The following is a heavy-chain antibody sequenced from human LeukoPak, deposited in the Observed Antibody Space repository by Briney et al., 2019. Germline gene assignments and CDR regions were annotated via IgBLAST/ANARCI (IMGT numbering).Heavy chain of an antibody. CDR1: GGSFSGYY. J-gene: IGHJ4*02. CDR3: ARTLEQYYYDSSGHYY. CDR2: INHSGST. D-gene: IGHD3-22*01. Sequence: SETLSLTCAVYGGSFSGYYWSWIRQPPGKGLEWIGEINHSGSTYYNPSLKSRVTISVDTSKNQFSLKLSSVTAADTAVCYCARTLEQYYYDSSGHYYWGQGTLVTVSS. V-gene: IGHV4-34*01.